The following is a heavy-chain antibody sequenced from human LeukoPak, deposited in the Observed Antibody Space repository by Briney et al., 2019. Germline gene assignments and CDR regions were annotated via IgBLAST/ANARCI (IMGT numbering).Heavy chain of an antibody. J-gene: IGHJ3*02. CDR1: GYNFTDYY. D-gene: IGHD6-19*01. Sequence: ASVRVSCKASGYNFTDYYIHWVRQAPGQGLEWMGWINPQSGNTNYAQKFQGRVAMTRDTSRTTAYMELSRLRSDDTATYYCARERGTLAVAGDAVDIWGQGTMVTVSS. CDR2: INPQSGNT. V-gene: IGHV1-2*02. CDR3: ARERGTLAVAGDAVDI.